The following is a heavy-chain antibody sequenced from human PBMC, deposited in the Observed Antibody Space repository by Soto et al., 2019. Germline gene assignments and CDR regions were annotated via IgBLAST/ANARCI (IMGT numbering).Heavy chain of an antibody. D-gene: IGHD3-16*01. J-gene: IGHJ3*02. Sequence: QVQLVQSGAEVKKPGASVKVSCKTSGYTFTNHGINWVRQAPGQGLEWMGWINPYNANVNYAQKLQGRGTMTTDTSTSTAYMDLRSLTSHDTAFYYCARDRVAVIWGDAFDIWGQGTMVTVSS. CDR2: INPYNANV. CDR1: GYTFTNHG. CDR3: ARDRVAVIWGDAFDI. V-gene: IGHV1-18*04.